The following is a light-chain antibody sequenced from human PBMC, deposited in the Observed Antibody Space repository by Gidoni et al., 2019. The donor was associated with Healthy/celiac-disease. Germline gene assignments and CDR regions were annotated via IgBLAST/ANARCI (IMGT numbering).Light chain of an antibody. CDR1: QSISSY. J-gene: IGKJ1*01. CDR2: AAS. CDR3: QQSYSTPRT. Sequence: DIQMTQSPSSLSASVGDRVTITCRASQSISSYLNWDQQKPGKAPKLLIYAASSLQSGVPSRCSGSGSGTDFTLTISSLQPEDFATYYCQQSYSTPRTFXQXTKVEIK. V-gene: IGKV1-39*01.